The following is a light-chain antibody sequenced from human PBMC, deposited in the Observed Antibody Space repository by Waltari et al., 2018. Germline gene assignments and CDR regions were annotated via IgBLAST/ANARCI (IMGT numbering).Light chain of an antibody. V-gene: IGLV2-14*03. CDR1: SSDVGDFNS. Sequence: QSALTQPASVSASPGESITIPCTATSSDVGDFNSVSWYQQHPGKAPKFMIYDVRNRPSGVSHRFSGSKSGNTASLTISGLQAEDEAVYYCSSFTTSSTLLFGGGTKLTVL. J-gene: IGLJ2*01. CDR2: DVR. CDR3: SSFTTSSTLL.